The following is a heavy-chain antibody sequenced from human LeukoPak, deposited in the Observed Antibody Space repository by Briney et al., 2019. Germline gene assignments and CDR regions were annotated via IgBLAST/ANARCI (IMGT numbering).Heavy chain of an antibody. CDR1: GFTFSSYG. J-gene: IGHJ4*02. CDR3: ARDRTGYGSSWYVPEHF. D-gene: IGHD6-13*01. V-gene: IGHV3-30*02. CDR2: IRYDGSNK. Sequence: PGGSLRLSCGASGFTFSSYGMHWVRQAPGKGLEWVAFIRYDGSNKYYADSVKGRFTISRDNAKNSLYLQTNSLRADDTAVYYCARDRTGYGSSWYVPEHFWGQGTLVTVSS.